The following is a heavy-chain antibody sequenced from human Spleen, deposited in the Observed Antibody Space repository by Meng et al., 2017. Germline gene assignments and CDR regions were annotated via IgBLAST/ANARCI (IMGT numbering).Heavy chain of an antibody. J-gene: IGHJ4*02. V-gene: IGHV3-74*01. Sequence: GGGLFPPDESLIPASPAAGCPLSSCLMQWVRQAPGKGRVWVSRIKSDGTDTNYADSLKGRFTISRDNAKNTLYLQMNSLRAEDTAVYYCSGHIDYWGQGPLVTVSS. CDR2: IKSDGTDT. CDR3: SGHIDY. CDR1: GCPLSSCL. D-gene: IGHD5-12*01.